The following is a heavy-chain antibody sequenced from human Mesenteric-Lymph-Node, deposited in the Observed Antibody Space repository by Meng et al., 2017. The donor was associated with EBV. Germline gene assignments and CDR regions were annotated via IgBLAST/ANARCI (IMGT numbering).Heavy chain of an antibody. CDR3: ARDRGWELLDY. Sequence: QVQVQESGPGLGKPSETLSPTCTVSGVSVSGDSFYWSWIRQPPGKGLEWIGFIYDSGITHYSPSLKSRVTISVDTSKNQFSLELRSMTPADTAVYYCARDRGWELLDYWGQGTLVTVSS. CDR2: IYDSGIT. CDR1: GVSVSGDSFY. J-gene: IGHJ4*02. V-gene: IGHV4-61*01. D-gene: IGHD1-26*01.